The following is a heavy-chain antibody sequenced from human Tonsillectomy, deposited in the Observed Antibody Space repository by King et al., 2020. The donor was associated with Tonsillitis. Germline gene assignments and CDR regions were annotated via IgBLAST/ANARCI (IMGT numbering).Heavy chain of an antibody. V-gene: IGHV3-30*02. Sequence: VQLQESGGGVVQPGRSLRLSCAASGFTFSSYGMHWVRQAPGKGLEWVAFIRYDGSTKYYADSVKGRFTISRDNSKNTLYLQMNSLRAEDTAVYYCAKDCHHQYAFYFYFYAMDVWGQGTTVTVSS. J-gene: IGHJ6*02. CDR3: AKDCHHQYAFYFYFYAMDV. CDR1: GFTFSSYG. CDR2: IRYDGSTK. D-gene: IGHD2-8*01.